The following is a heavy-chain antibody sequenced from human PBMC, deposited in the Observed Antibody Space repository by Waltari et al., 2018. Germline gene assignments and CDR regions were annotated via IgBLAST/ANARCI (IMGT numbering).Heavy chain of an antibody. V-gene: IGHV4-39*01. CDR3: ARQTWIQLWLYAFDI. D-gene: IGHD5-18*01. CDR1: GGSISSSSYY. Sequence: QLQLQESGPGLVKPSEALSLTCTVSGGSISSSSYYWGWLRQPPGKGLEWIGSIDYSGSTYYNPSLKSRVTISVDTSKNQFSLKLSSVTAADTAVYYCARQTWIQLWLYAFDIWGQGTMVTVSS. J-gene: IGHJ3*02. CDR2: IDYSGST.